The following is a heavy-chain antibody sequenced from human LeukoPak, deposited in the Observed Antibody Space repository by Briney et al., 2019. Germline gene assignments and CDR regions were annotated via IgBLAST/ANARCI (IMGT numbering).Heavy chain of an antibody. Sequence: GASVKVSCKASGGTFSSYAISWVRQAPGQGLEWMGWISAYNGNTNYAQKLQGRVTMTTDTSTSTAYMELRSLRSDDTAVYYCARRGAGTHFDYWGQGTLVTVSS. CDR2: ISAYNGNT. J-gene: IGHJ4*02. D-gene: IGHD6-19*01. CDR3: ARRGAGTHFDY. V-gene: IGHV1-18*01. CDR1: GGTFSSYA.